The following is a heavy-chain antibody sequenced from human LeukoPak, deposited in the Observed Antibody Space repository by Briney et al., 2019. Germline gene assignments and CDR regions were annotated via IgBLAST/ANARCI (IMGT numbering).Heavy chain of an antibody. CDR1: GYTFTDCD. V-gene: IGHV1-8*01. D-gene: IGHD3-10*01. Sequence: ASVKVSCKASGYTFTDCDINWVRQATGQGLEWMGWMNPKSGNTGYAQKFQGRVTMTRDTSITTAYMELTTLRSEDTAVYYCARVWSGLDPWGQGTLVTVSS. CDR2: MNPKSGNT. J-gene: IGHJ5*02. CDR3: ARVWSGLDP.